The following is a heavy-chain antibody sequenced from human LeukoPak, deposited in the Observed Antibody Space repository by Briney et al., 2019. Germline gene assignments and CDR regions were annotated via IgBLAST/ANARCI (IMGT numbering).Heavy chain of an antibody. V-gene: IGHV4-61*02. CDR2: IFTSGST. J-gene: IGHJ5*02. CDR1: GGSISSGDCY. CDR3: ARRASRLNWIDP. Sequence: SQTLSLTCTVSGGSISSGDCYWSWIRQPAGKGLEWIGRIFTSGSTNYNPSLKSRVTISLDTSKNQFSLKLSSVTAADTAVYYCARRASRLNWIDPWGQGTLVTASS.